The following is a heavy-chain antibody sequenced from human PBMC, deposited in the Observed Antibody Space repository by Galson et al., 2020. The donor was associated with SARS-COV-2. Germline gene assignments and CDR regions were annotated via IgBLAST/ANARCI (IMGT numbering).Heavy chain of an antibody. Sequence: ETSETLSLTCTVSRGTINYDYWAWIRQTPGKGLEWIGNIYHSGSPNYNPSLRSRVTISLDTAKNQISLKVNSVTAADTAIYYCAKLAGGRRTSEDYWGQGVLVTVSS. V-gene: IGHV4-59*08. CDR2: IYHSGSP. D-gene: IGHD1-26*01. CDR3: AKLAGGRRTSEDY. CDR1: RGTINYDY. J-gene: IGHJ4*02.